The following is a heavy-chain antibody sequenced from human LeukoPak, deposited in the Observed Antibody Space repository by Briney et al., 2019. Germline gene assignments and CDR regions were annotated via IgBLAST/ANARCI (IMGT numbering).Heavy chain of an antibody. CDR1: GGSFSGYY. CDR2: INRSGST. V-gene: IGHV4-34*01. D-gene: IGHD5-18*01. J-gene: IGHJ3*02. Sequence: SETLSLTCAVYGGSFSGYYWSWIRQPPGKGLEWIGEINRSGSTNYNPSLKSRVTISVDTSKNQFSLKLSSVTAADTAAYYCARARGYSYGPDAFDIWGQGTMVTVSS. CDR3: ARARGYSYGPDAFDI.